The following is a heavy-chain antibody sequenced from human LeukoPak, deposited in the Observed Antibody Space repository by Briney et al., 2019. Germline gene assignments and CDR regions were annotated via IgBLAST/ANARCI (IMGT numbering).Heavy chain of an antibody. CDR2: ISSSSSTI. J-gene: IGHJ4*02. CDR3: ARDEYSSSRSTH. V-gene: IGHV3-48*01. CDR1: GFTFSSYS. D-gene: IGHD6-13*01. Sequence: GGSLRLSCAASGFTFSSYSMNWVRQAPGKGLEWVSYISSSSSTIYYADSVKGRFTISRDNAKNSLYLQMNSLTGEDTAVYYCARDEYSSSRSTHWGQGTLVTVSS.